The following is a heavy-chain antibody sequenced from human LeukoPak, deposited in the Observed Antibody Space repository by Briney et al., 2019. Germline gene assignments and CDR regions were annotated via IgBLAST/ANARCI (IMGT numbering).Heavy chain of an antibody. V-gene: IGHV4-34*01. D-gene: IGHD3-22*01. J-gene: IGHJ6*03. CDR3: ARERDSYDSSGYYDYFFYYMDV. CDR1: GGSFSGYY. CDR2: INHSGST. Sequence: PSETLSLTCAVYGGSFSGYYWSWIRQPPGKGLEWIGEINHSGSTNYNPSLKSRVTISVDTSKNQFSLKLSSVTAADTAVYYCARERDSYDSSGYYDYFFYYMDVWGKGTTVTVSS.